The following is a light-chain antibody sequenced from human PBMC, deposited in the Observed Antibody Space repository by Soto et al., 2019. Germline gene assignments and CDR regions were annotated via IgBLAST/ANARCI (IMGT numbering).Light chain of an antibody. J-gene: IGKJ4*01. CDR2: GAS. CDR3: QKCKVAPFT. V-gene: IGKV3-15*01. CDR1: QTVSSN. Sequence: VLTLSLRTVSFCTREGDTLSCRASQTVSSNLAWYQQKPGQAPRLLIYGASTRATGVPARFSGSGSGTEFTLTISSLQSDDFAVYYCQKCKVAPFTFGGGTKVDI.